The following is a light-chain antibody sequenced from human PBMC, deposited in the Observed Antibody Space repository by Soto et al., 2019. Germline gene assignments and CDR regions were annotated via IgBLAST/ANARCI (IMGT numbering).Light chain of an antibody. Sequence: QSVLTQPPSASGSPGQSVTISCTGTSGDVGGYYYVSWYQHHPGKVPKLIIYEVTKRPSGVPDRFSGSKSGNTASLTVSGLQVEDEADYYCMSYVGSNIFVFGTGTKVTVL. CDR1: SGDVGGYYY. V-gene: IGLV2-8*01. CDR3: MSYVGSNIFV. J-gene: IGLJ1*01. CDR2: EVT.